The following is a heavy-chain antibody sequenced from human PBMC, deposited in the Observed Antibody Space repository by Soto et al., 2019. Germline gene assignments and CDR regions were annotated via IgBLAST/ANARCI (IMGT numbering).Heavy chain of an antibody. V-gene: IGHV4-61*08. Sequence: SETLSLTCTVSGGSISSGGYYWSWTRQHPGKGLEWIGYIYYSGTTNYNPSLKSRVTMSADTSKNQFSLKLNSVTAADTAVYYCARMNYYDTSGYPLDYWGQGMMVTVSS. D-gene: IGHD3-22*01. J-gene: IGHJ4*02. CDR2: IYYSGTT. CDR3: ARMNYYDTSGYPLDY. CDR1: GGSISSGGYY.